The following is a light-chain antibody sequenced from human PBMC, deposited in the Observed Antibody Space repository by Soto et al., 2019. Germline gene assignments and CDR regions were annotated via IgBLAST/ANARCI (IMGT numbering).Light chain of an antibody. CDR2: GAS. CDR3: QQYNNWPPIN. Sequence: EIVMTQSPATLSVSPGERATFSCRASQSVSSNLAWYQQKPGQAPRLLIYGASTRATGIPARFSGSGSGTEFTLTISSLQSEDFAVYYCQQYNNWPPINFGQGTRLE. V-gene: IGKV3-15*01. CDR1: QSVSSN. J-gene: IGKJ5*01.